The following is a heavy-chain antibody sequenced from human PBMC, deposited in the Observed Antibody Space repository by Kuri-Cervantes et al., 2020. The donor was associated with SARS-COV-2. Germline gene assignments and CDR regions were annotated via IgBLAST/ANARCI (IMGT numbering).Heavy chain of an antibody. CDR2: IRSKANSYAT. CDR3: AKDILPDYGDYFDY. CDR1: GFTFSGSA. D-gene: IGHD4-17*01. V-gene: IGHV3-73*01. Sequence: GGSLRLSCAASGFTFSGSAMHWVRQASGKGLEWVGRIRSKANSYATAYAASVKGRFTISRDDSKNTAYLQMNSLRAEDTAVYYCAKDILPDYGDYFDYWGQGTLVTVSS. J-gene: IGHJ4*02.